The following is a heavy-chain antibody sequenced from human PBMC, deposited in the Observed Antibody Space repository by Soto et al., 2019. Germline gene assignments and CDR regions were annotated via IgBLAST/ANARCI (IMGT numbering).Heavy chain of an antibody. D-gene: IGHD2-21*02. CDR3: AKAARDCGGDCYSSFLDS. CDR2: ITGNAVNK. CDR1: RFTFSGYA. V-gene: IGHV3-23*01. Sequence: EVHLMESGGGLVQPGGSLRLSCAASRFTFSGYAMSWVRQAPGKGLEWVSGITGNAVNKVYTDSVKGRFTISRDNSKNALFLQMTSLRVEDTAVYFCAKAARDCGGDCYSSFLDSWGPGALVTVSS. J-gene: IGHJ4*02.